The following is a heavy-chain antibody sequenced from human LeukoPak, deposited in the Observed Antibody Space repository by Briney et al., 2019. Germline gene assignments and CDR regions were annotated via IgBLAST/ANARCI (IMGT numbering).Heavy chain of an antibody. CDR2: INHSGST. Sequence: SETLSLTCAVYGGSFSGYYWSWIRQPPGRGLEWIGEINHSGSTNYNPSLKSRVTISVDTSKNQLSLKLSSVTAADTAVYYCARGLGDGYNDAGSLVSGYYFDYWGQGTLVTVSS. J-gene: IGHJ4*02. V-gene: IGHV4-34*01. D-gene: IGHD5-24*01. CDR1: GGSFSGYY. CDR3: ARGLGDGYNDAGSLVSGYYFDY.